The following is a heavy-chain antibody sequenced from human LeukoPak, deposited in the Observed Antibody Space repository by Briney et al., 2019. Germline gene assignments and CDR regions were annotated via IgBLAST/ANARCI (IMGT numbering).Heavy chain of an antibody. Sequence: GGSLRLSCAASGFTFSSYGMHWVRQAPGKGLEWVAFIRYDGSNKYYADSVKGRFTISRDNSKNTLYLQMNSLRAEDTAVYYCASPTVTTAFYDYWGQGTLVIVSS. CDR1: GFTFSSYG. J-gene: IGHJ4*02. V-gene: IGHV3-30*02. CDR3: ASPTVTTAFYDY. CDR2: IRYDGSNK. D-gene: IGHD4-11*01.